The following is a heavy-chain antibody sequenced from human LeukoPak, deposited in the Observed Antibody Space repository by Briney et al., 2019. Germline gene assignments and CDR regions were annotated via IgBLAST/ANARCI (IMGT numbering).Heavy chain of an antibody. CDR1: GYTFTSYG. CDR2: ISAYNGNT. J-gene: IGHJ6*02. CDR3: ARESYYDFWSGYYGGYYGMDV. Sequence: GASVKVSCKASGYTFTSYGISWVRQAPGQGLEWMGWISAYNGNTNYAQKLQGRVTMTTDTSTSTAYMELRSLRSDDTAVYYCARESYYDFWSGYYGGYYGMDVWGQGTTVTVSS. V-gene: IGHV1-18*01. D-gene: IGHD3-3*01.